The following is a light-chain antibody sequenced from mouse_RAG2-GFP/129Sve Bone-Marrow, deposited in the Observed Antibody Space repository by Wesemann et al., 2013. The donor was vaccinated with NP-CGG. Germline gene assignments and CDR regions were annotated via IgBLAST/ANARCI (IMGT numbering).Light chain of an antibody. CDR3: QQWSGYPLT. CDR2: RTS. J-gene: IGKJ5*01. Sequence: IVLTQSPAIMAASLGQKVTMTCSASSSVSSSYLHWYQQKSGASPKPLIHRTSNLASGVPARFSGSGSGTSYSLTISSVEAEDDATYYCQQWSGYPLTFGAGTKLELK. V-gene: IGKV4-58*01. CDR1: SSVSSSY.